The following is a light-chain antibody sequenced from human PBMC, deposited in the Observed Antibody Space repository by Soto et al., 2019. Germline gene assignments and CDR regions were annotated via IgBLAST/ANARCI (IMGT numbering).Light chain of an antibody. Sequence: QSALTQPRSVSGSPGQSVTISCTGTSSDVGRYNFVSWYQQHPVKAPKLMIYDVIKRPSGVPDRFSGSKSGNTASLTIYGLQAEDEADYHCCSYAGSYTHVFGTGTKLTVL. CDR2: DVI. J-gene: IGLJ1*01. CDR3: CSYAGSYTHV. CDR1: SSDVGRYNF. V-gene: IGLV2-11*01.